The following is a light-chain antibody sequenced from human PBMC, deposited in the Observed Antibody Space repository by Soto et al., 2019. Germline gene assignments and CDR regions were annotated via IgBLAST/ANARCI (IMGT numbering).Light chain of an antibody. CDR3: QQHSNWPWT. V-gene: IGKV3-11*01. J-gene: IGKJ1*01. CDR2: DAS. Sequence: EIVLTQSPATLSLSPGERATLSCRASQSVSSYLAWYQQKPGQAPRLLIYDASNRATGIPARFSGSGSGTDFTLTISSLVPEDSAVYYCQQHSNWPWTFGQGTKVEIK. CDR1: QSVSSY.